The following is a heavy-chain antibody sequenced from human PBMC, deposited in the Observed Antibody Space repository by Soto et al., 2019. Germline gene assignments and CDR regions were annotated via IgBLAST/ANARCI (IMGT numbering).Heavy chain of an antibody. D-gene: IGHD5-12*01. CDR2: IYSGGST. J-gene: IGHJ4*02. CDR1: GFTVSSNY. CDR3: AREDGGDGYRAGY. Sequence: EVQLVETGGGLIQPGGSLRLSCAASGFTVSSNYMSWVRQAPGKGLEWVSVIYSGGSTYYADSVKGRFTISRDNSKNTLYLQMNSLRAEDTAVYYCAREDGGDGYRAGYWGQGTLVTVFS. V-gene: IGHV3-53*02.